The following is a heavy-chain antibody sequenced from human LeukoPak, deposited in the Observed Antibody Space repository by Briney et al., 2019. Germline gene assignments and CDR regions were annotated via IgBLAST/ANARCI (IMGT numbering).Heavy chain of an antibody. Sequence: PGETLRLSCVASGLTFSSQWLNWGRHAPGPGLEWVANMKHDGREKYYVDSVKGRFTISRDDGQNSLSLHMNSVRAEDTAIYYCGYTNNFYHGGQGALVVVPA. D-gene: IGHD3-16*02. V-gene: IGHV3-7*01. CDR1: GLTFSSQW. CDR3: GYTNNFYH. J-gene: IGHJ4*02. CDR2: MKHDGREK.